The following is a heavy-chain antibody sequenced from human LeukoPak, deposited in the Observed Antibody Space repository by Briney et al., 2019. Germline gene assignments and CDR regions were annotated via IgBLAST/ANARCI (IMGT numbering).Heavy chain of an antibody. Sequence: PGGSLRLSCAASGFTLSSYNMNWVRQAPGKGLEWVSSISSSSDTIYYADSVKGRFTISRDNAKNSLYLQMSSLRDDETAVYYCARGRTGRYRSSQEYFQHWGQGTRVTVSS. D-gene: IGHD6-13*01. J-gene: IGHJ1*01. CDR2: ISSSSDTI. CDR3: ARGRTGRYRSSQEYFQH. V-gene: IGHV3-48*02. CDR1: GFTLSSYN.